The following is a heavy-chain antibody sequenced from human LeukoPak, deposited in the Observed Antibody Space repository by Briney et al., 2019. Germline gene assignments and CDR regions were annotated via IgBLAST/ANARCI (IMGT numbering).Heavy chain of an antibody. J-gene: IGHJ4*02. CDR2: INPSSGGT. CDR1: GYSLNAYY. V-gene: IGHV1-2*02. CDR3: ARGLGLDY. D-gene: IGHD4-11*01. Sequence: ASVKVSCKASGYSLNAYYIHWVRQAPGQGLEWTGWINPSSGGTKYAQKFQGRVTMARDTSISTTYMELTRLTSDDTAVYYCARGLGLDYWGQGTLVTVSS.